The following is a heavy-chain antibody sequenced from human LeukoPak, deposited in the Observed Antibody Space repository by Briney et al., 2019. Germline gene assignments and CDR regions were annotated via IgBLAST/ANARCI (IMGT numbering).Heavy chain of an antibody. CDR2: INHSGST. CDR3: ARGKSKFDY. J-gene: IGHJ4*02. V-gene: IGHV4-34*01. Sequence: SETLSLTCAVYGGSFSGYYWSWIRQPPGKGLEWIGEINHSGSTDYNPSLKSRVTISVDTSKNQFSLKLSSVTAADTAVYYCARGKSKFDYWGQGTLVTVSS. CDR1: GGSFSGYY.